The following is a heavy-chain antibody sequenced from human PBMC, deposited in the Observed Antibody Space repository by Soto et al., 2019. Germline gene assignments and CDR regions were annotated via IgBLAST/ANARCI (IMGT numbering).Heavy chain of an antibody. CDR1: GFTFSSYA. V-gene: IGHV3-30-3*01. D-gene: IGHD6-19*01. CDR2: ISYDGSDK. J-gene: IGHJ4*02. Sequence: GGSLRLSCAASGFTFSSYAMHWVRQTPGKGLEWVAVISYDGSDKYYADSVKGRFTISRDNSKNTLYLQMNSLRAEDTSVYYCAREISVAGGHFDYWGQGTLVTVSS. CDR3: AREISVAGGHFDY.